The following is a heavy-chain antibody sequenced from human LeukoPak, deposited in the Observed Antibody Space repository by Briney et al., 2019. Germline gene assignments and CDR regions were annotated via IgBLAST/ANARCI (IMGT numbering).Heavy chain of an antibody. J-gene: IGHJ4*02. CDR2: INHSGST. CDR1: GGSFSGYY. CDR3: ARGIRLTGSPTDY. Sequence: SSETLSLTYAVYGGSFSGYYWSWIRQPPGKGLEWIGEINHSGSTNYNPSLKSRVTISVDTSKNQFSLKLSSVTAADTAVYYCARGIRLTGSPTDYWGQGTLVTVSS. D-gene: IGHD3-9*01. V-gene: IGHV4-34*01.